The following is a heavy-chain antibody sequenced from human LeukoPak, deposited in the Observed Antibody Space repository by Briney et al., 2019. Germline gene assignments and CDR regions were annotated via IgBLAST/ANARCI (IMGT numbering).Heavy chain of an antibody. J-gene: IGHJ4*02. V-gene: IGHV1-2*02. CDR3: ARDFEVVTAIPWYFDY. D-gene: IGHD2-21*02. CDR1: GYTFTGYY. CDR2: VNPNSGGT. Sequence: GASEKVSCKASGYTFTGYYMHWVRQAPGQGLEWMGWVNPNSGGTNYAQKFQGRVTMTRDTSISTAYMELSRLRSDDTAVYYCARDFEVVTAIPWYFDYWGQGTLVTVSS.